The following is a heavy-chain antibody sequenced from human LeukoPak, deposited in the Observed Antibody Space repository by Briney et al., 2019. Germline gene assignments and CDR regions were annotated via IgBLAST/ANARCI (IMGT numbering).Heavy chain of an antibody. CDR3: AREGDTMIVVDLDY. CDR1: GGSISSYY. V-gene: IGHV4-4*07. CDR2: IYTSGST. D-gene: IGHD3-22*01. Sequence: PSETLSLTCTVSGGSISSYYWSWIRQPAGKGLEWIGRIYTSGSTNYNPSLKSRVTMSVDTSKNQFSLKLRSVTAADTAVYYCAREGDTMIVVDLDYWGQGTLVTVSS. J-gene: IGHJ4*02.